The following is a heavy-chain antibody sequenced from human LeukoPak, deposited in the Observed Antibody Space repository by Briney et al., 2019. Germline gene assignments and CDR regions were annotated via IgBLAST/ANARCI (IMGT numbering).Heavy chain of an antibody. Sequence: GGSLRLSCAASGFTFSSYEMNWVRQAPGKGLEWVSYISSSGSTIYYADSVKGRFTISRDNAKNSLYLQMNSLRAEDTAVYYCARSTYYYDSSGYYYYYMDVWGKGTTVTIS. CDR1: GFTFSSYE. V-gene: IGHV3-48*03. J-gene: IGHJ6*03. D-gene: IGHD3-22*01. CDR3: ARSTYYYDSSGYYYYYMDV. CDR2: ISSSGSTI.